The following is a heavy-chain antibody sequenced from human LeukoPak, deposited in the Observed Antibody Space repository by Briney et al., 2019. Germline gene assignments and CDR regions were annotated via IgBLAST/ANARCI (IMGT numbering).Heavy chain of an antibody. J-gene: IGHJ4*02. CDR3: ARGRPYSNFVEDYFDY. D-gene: IGHD4-11*01. CDR2: IYYTGRT. V-gene: IGHV4-59*01. Sequence: PSESLSLTCTVSGGSISSYCRNWIRQPPGKGQECIGCIYYTGRTSYSPSLKSRVTVSIHTSKNQFSLKLSSVTAADTAVYYCARGRPYSNFVEDYFDYWGQGTLVTVSS. CDR1: GGSISSYC.